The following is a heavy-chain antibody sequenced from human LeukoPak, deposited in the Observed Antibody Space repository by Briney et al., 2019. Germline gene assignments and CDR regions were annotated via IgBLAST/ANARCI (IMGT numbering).Heavy chain of an antibody. V-gene: IGHV4-61*02. J-gene: IGHJ5*02. CDR1: GGSITSGSYY. D-gene: IGHD4/OR15-4a*01. CDR2: IHSSGST. Sequence: SETLSLTCTVSGGSITSGSYYWTWIRQPAGKGLEWVGRIHSSGSTNYNPSLNSRVTVSADMSNNQFSLKLSSVTAADTAIYYCATSASSGSNYFDPWGQGILVTVSS. CDR3: ATSASSGSNYFDP.